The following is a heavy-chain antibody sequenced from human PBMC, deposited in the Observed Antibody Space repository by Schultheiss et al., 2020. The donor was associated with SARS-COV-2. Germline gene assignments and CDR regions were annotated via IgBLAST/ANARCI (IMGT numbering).Heavy chain of an antibody. CDR2: IYYSGST. D-gene: IGHD1-26*01. CDR3: ARVRHPSRGARYYYGMDV. V-gene: IGHV4-31*03. Sequence: LRLSCTVSGGSISSGGYSWSWIRQPPGKGLEWIGYIYYSGSTYYNPSLKSRVTISVDTSKNQFSLKLSSVTAADTAVYYCARVRHPSRGARYYYGMDVWGQGTTVTVSS. J-gene: IGHJ6*02. CDR1: GGSISSGGYS.